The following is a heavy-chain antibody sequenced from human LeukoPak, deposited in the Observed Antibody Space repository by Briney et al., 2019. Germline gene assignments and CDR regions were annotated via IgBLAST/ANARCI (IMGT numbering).Heavy chain of an antibody. CDR2: IYPADSDA. Sequence: GESLKISCKGSGYSFASYWIGWVRQMPGKGLEWMGIIYPADSDARYSPSFQGQVTISADKSISTAYLQWGSLKASYTAMYYCARQSYSSSYDRGLDVWGQGTTVTVSS. CDR1: GYSFASYW. J-gene: IGHJ6*02. CDR3: ARQSYSSSYDRGLDV. D-gene: IGHD6-6*01. V-gene: IGHV5-51*01.